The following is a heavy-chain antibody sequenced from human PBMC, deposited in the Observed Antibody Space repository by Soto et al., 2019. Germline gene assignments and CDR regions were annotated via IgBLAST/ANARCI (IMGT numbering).Heavy chain of an antibody. J-gene: IGHJ4*02. CDR3: AREGYYDSRGPLDY. V-gene: IGHV4-31*03. CDR2: IYYSGST. Sequence: QVQLQESGPGLVKPSQTLSLTCTVSGGSISSGGYYWSWIRQHPGKGLEWIGYIYYSGSTYYNPSRKSRVTTSVDTSKNQFSLKLSSVTDADTAVYYCAREGYYDSRGPLDYWGQGTLVTVSS. CDR1: GGSISSGGYY. D-gene: IGHD3-22*01.